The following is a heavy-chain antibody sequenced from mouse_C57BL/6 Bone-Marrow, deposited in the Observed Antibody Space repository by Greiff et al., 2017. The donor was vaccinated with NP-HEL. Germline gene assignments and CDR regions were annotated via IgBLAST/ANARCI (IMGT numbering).Heavy chain of an antibody. J-gene: IGHJ1*03. D-gene: IGHD2-5*01. CDR2: ISDGGSYT. CDR3: AREDSNYGYFDV. V-gene: IGHV5-4*01. CDR1: GFTFSSYA. Sequence: EVHLVESGGGLVKPGGSLKLSCAASGFTFSSYAMSWVRQTPEKRLEWVATISDGGSYTYYPDNVKGRFTISRDNAKNNLYLQMSHLKSEDTAMYYCAREDSNYGYFDVWGTGTTVTVSS.